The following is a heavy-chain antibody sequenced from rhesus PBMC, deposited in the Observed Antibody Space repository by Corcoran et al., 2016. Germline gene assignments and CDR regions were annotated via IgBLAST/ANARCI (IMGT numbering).Heavy chain of an antibody. CDR3: TRGGYSYSPSSHFDY. Sequence: EVQLVESGGGLVQPGGSLRLSCAASGFTFSSYDMSWVRQTPGKGLELVSYISYTGKTIYCAHSVKGRFTISRDNAKNSLSLQMSSLRAEDTAVYYCTRGGYSYSPSSHFDYWGQGVLVTVSS. V-gene: IGHV3-136*01. D-gene: IGHD5-12*01. J-gene: IGHJ4*01. CDR2: ISYTGKTI. CDR1: GFTFSSYD.